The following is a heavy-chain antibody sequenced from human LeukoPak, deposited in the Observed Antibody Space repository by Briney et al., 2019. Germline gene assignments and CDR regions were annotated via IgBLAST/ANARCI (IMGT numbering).Heavy chain of an antibody. CDR2: IYYSGST. J-gene: IGHJ4*02. CDR3: ARGIWFGDQYYFDY. CDR1: GGSISSYY. V-gene: IGHV4-59*12. D-gene: IGHD3-10*01. Sequence: SETLSLTCTVSGGSISSYYWSWIRQPPGKGLEWIGYIYYSGSTNYNPSLKSRVTISVDTSKNQFSLNLISVTAADTAVYYCARGIWFGDQYYFDYWGQGTLVTVSS.